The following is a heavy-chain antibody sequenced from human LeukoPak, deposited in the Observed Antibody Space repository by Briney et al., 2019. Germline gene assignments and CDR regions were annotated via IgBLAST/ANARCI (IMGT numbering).Heavy chain of an antibody. D-gene: IGHD3-10*01. V-gene: IGHV1-24*01. CDR3: ATDAVPRLSGDY. CDR2: FDPEDGET. J-gene: IGHJ4*02. CDR1: GYTLTELS. Sequence: ASVKVSCKVSGYTLTELSMHWVRQAPGKGLEWMGGFDPEDGETIYAQKFQGRVTMAEGTSTDTAYMELSSLRSEDTAVYYCATDAVPRLSGDYWGQGTLVTVSS.